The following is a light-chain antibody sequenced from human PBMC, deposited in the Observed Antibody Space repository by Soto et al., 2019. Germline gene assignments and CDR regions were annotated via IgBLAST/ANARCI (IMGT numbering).Light chain of an antibody. Sequence: DIQMTQSPSSLSASVGDRVTITCRASQSISTYLNWYQQHPGKAPKLLIYTASNLQSGVPSRFSGSGSGTDFTLTISSLQPEDFATYYCQQSYGIPPVTFGGGTNVEIK. CDR3: QQSYGIPPVT. J-gene: IGKJ4*01. CDR1: QSISTY. CDR2: TAS. V-gene: IGKV1-39*01.